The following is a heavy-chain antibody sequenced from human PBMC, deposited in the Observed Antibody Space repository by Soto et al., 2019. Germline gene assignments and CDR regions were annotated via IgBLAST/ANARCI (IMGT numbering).Heavy chain of an antibody. V-gene: IGHV3-11*01. CDR1: GFTFSDYY. CDR3: ERSQAMGHRSVFLDY. Sequence: QVQLVESGGGLVKPGGSLRLSCAASGFTFSDYYMSWIRQAPGKGLECVSYISSSGSTIYYADSVKGRLTISRDNAKNSLYLQMNIRRAEDQAVSYCERSQAMGHRSVFLDYWGQVNLVTVSS. J-gene: IGHJ4*02. D-gene: IGHD2-21*01. CDR2: ISSSGSTI.